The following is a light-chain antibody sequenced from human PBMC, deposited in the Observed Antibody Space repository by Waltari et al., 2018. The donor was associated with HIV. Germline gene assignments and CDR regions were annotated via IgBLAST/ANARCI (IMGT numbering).Light chain of an antibody. CDR3: CSYAGSSTVV. Sequence: QSALTQPASVSGSPGQSIAITGTGTSSDAGSYNLVPWYQQHPGKAPKLMIYEGSKRPSGVSNRFSGSKSGNTASLTISGLQAEDEADYYCCSYAGSSTVVFGGGTKLTVL. CDR1: SSDAGSYNL. CDR2: EGS. J-gene: IGLJ2*01. V-gene: IGLV2-23*01.